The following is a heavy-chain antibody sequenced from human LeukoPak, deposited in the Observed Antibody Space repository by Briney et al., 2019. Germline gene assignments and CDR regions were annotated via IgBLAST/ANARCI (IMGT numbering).Heavy chain of an antibody. Sequence: PSETLSLTCTVSGGSISSRSYFWSWIRQPAGKGLEWIGRIYTNGIPNYSPSLESRITISLDTSKNQFSLKMNSVTAADTALYYCARGSSYYMDVLGKGTAVSVSS. D-gene: IGHD3-10*01. J-gene: IGHJ6*03. CDR2: IYTNGIP. CDR1: GGSISSRSYF. V-gene: IGHV4-61*02. CDR3: ARGSSYYMDV.